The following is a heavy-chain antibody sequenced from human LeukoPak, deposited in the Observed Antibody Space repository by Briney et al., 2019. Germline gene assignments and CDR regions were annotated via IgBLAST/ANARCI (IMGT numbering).Heavy chain of an antibody. Sequence: GGSLRLSCAASGFTFSSYWMHWVRQAPGKGLVWVSRINSDGSSTCYADSVKGRFTISRDNAKNTLYLQMNSLRAEDTAVYYCAREGSSGRYWYFDLWGRGTLVTVSS. D-gene: IGHD6-19*01. CDR3: AREGSSGRYWYFDL. V-gene: IGHV3-74*01. J-gene: IGHJ2*01. CDR2: INSDGSST. CDR1: GFTFSSYW.